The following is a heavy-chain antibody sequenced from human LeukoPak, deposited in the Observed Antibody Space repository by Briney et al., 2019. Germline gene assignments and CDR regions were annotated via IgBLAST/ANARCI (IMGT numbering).Heavy chain of an antibody. Sequence: SETLSLTCAVYGGSFSGYYWSWIRQPPGKGLEWIGEINHSGSTNYNPSLKSRVTISVDTSKNQFSLKLSSVTAADTAVYYCARRGRRSAHYYDSSGYAYDAFDIWGQGTMVTVSS. V-gene: IGHV4-34*01. J-gene: IGHJ3*02. D-gene: IGHD3-22*01. CDR3: ARRGRRSAHYYDSSGYAYDAFDI. CDR1: GGSFSGYY. CDR2: INHSGST.